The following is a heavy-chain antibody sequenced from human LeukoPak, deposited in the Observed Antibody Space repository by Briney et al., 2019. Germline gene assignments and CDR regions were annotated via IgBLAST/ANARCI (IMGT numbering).Heavy chain of an antibody. V-gene: IGHV3-30-3*01. D-gene: IGHD5-18*01. CDR3: AKAGTAMAHRGSYFDY. J-gene: IGHJ4*02. CDR2: ISYDGSNK. Sequence: GGSLRLSCAASGFTFSSYAMHWVRQAPGKGLEWVAVISYDGSNKYYADSVKGRLTISRGNSKNTLYLQMNSLRAEDTALYYCAKAGTAMAHRGSYFDYWGQGTLVTVSS. CDR1: GFTFSSYA.